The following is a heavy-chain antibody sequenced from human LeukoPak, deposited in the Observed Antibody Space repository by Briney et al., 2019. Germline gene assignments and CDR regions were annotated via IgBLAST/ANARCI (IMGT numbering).Heavy chain of an antibody. D-gene: IGHD1-26*01. V-gene: IGHV1-8*01. Sequence: ASVKVSCKASGYTFTSYDINWVRQATGQGLEWMGWMNPNSGNTGYAQKFQGRVTMTSDMSTSTVYMELSSLRSEDTAVYYCARGPSLSGRSDDPFDTWGQGKVVTVSS. CDR3: ARGPSLSGRSDDPFDT. J-gene: IGHJ3*02. CDR2: MNPNSGNT. CDR1: GYTFTSYD.